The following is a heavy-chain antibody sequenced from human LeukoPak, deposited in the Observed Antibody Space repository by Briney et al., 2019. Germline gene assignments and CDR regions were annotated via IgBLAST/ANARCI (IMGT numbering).Heavy chain of an antibody. CDR2: ISSSSSTI. J-gene: IGHJ4*02. D-gene: IGHD3-3*01. V-gene: IGHV3-48*02. CDR1: GFTFSSYS. Sequence: GRSLRLSCAASGFTFSSYSMNWVRQAPGKGLEWVSYISSSSSTIYYADSVKGRFTISRDNAKNSLYLQMNSLRDEDTAVYYCAPAPHVLRFLEWFPGWGQGTLVTVSS. CDR3: APAPHVLRFLEWFPG.